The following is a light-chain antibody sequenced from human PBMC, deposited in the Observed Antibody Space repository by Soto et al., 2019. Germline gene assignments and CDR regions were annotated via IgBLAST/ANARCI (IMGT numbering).Light chain of an antibody. CDR1: QSVNDKY. V-gene: IGKV3-20*01. CDR2: ATS. J-gene: IGKJ3*01. Sequence: EIVLTQSPGTLSLSPGERATLSCRASQSVNDKYLAWYQQKPGQAPRRLIYATSSRITGIPDRFSGSGSGTDFTLTISRLEPEDFAVYYCQLYGGSPPFAFGPGTKVDIK. CDR3: QLYGGSPPFA.